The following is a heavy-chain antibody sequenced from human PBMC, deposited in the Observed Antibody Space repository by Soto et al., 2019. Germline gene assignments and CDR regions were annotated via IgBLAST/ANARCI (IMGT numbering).Heavy chain of an antibody. D-gene: IGHD3-3*01. V-gene: IGHV4-38-2*02. CDR2: IYHGGTT. CDR3: ARDRFWSGPTNFFDP. Sequence: PSETLSLTCTVSGYSISSGSYWGWIRQPPGKGPEWIASIYHGGTTFHNPSLKSRVTVSVDKSNNQFSLKLRSVTAADTAVYYCARDRFWSGPTNFFDPWGQGTLVTVSS. CDR1: GYSISSGSY. J-gene: IGHJ5*02.